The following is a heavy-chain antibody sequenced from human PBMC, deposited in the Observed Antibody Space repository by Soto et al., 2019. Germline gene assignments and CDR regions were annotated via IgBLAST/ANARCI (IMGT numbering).Heavy chain of an antibody. CDR3: AKVHSPGIVGATTAFDI. J-gene: IGHJ3*02. CDR2: IGWNSGSI. V-gene: IGHV3-9*01. Sequence: EVQLVESGGGLVQPGRSLRLSCAASGFTFGDYAMNWVRQAPGKGLEFVSGIGWNSGSIAYADSVKGRFTISRDNAKNSLYLQMNSLRAEDTALYYCAKVHSPGIVGATTAFDIWGQGTMVTVSS. CDR1: GFTFGDYA. D-gene: IGHD1-26*01.